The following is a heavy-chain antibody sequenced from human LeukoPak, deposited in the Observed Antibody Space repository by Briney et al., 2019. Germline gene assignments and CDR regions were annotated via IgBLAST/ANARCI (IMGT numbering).Heavy chain of an antibody. Sequence: GGSLRLSCAASGFTFSSYSMNLVRQAPGKGLEWVSYISSSSSTIYYADSVKGRFTISRDNAKNSLYLQMNSLRAEDTAVYYCARDQDYYDSSGYYYVIDYWGQGTLVTVSS. V-gene: IGHV3-48*01. D-gene: IGHD3-22*01. CDR3: ARDQDYYDSSGYYYVIDY. CDR2: ISSSSSTI. CDR1: GFTFSSYS. J-gene: IGHJ4*02.